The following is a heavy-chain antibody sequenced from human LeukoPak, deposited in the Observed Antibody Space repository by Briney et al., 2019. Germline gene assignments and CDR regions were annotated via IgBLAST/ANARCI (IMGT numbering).Heavy chain of an antibody. V-gene: IGHV3-21*06. D-gene: IGHD6-13*01. Sequence: GGSLRLSCAASGFTFSSYSMNWVRQAPGKGLEWVSSISSSSSYIYYADSVKGRFIISRDNAKDSLYLQMNSLKPEDTAVYYCARVAEAAAFDSWGQGTLVTVSS. J-gene: IGHJ4*02. CDR2: ISSSSSYI. CDR1: GFTFSSYS. CDR3: ARVAEAAAFDS.